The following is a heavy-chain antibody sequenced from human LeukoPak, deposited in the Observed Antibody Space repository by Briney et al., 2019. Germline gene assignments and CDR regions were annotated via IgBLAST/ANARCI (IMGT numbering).Heavy chain of an antibody. CDR2: IIPIFGTA. CDR3: ARVLRFLEWLPHYYMDV. CDR1: GGTFSSYA. D-gene: IGHD3-3*01. Sequence: ASVKVSCKASGGTFSSYAISWVRQAPGQGLEWMGGIIPIFGTANYAQKFQGRVTITANESTSTAYMELSSLRSEDTAVYCCARVLRFLEWLPHYYMDVWGKGTTVTVSS. J-gene: IGHJ6*03. V-gene: IGHV1-69*13.